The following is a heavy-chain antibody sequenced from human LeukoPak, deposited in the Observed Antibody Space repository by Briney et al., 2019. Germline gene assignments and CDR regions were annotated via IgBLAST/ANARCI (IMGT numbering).Heavy chain of an antibody. D-gene: IGHD6-13*01. CDR3: ARGQRYSSSWRHPIDY. J-gene: IGHJ4*02. CDR2: IYHSGST. CDR1: GGSISSYY. Sequence: SETLSLTCTVSGGSISSYYWSWIRQPPGKGLEWIGSIYHSGSTYYNPSLKSRVTISVDTSKNQFSLKLSSVTAADTAVYYCARGQRYSSSWRHPIDYWGQGTLVTVSS. V-gene: IGHV4-38-2*02.